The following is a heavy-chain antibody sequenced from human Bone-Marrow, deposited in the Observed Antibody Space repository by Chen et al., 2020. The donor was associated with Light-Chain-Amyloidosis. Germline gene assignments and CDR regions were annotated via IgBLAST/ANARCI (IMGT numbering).Heavy chain of an antibody. CDR2: IYNSGTT. D-gene: IGHD3-16*01. V-gene: IGHV4-59*01. Sequence: QVQLQESGPGLVKPSETLSLTCTVSGGSMDYYYWNWIRQPPGKGLEWIGYIYNSGTTNYNPSLRSRVTMSVDMSKKQFSLKLSSVTAADTAVYYCGRDNIGGVDFWGQGTPVTVSP. J-gene: IGHJ4*02. CDR1: GGSMDYYY. CDR3: GRDNIGGVDF.